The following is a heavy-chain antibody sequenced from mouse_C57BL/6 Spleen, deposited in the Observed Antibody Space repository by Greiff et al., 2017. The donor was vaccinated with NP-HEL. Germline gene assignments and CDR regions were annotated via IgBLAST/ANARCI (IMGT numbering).Heavy chain of an antibody. CDR3: ARGGLRAWFAY. D-gene: IGHD2-4*01. CDR1: GFSLTSYG. V-gene: IGHV2-2*01. J-gene: IGHJ3*01. CDR2: IWSGGST. Sequence: QVQLKESGPGLVQPSQSLSITCTVSGFSLTSYGVHWVRQSPGKGLEWLGVIWSGGSTDYNAAFISRLSISKDNSKSQVFFKMNSLQADDTAIYYCARGGLRAWFAYWGQGTLVTVSA.